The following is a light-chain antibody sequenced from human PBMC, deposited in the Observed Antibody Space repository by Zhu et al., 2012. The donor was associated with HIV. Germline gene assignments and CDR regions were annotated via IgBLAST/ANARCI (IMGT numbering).Light chain of an antibody. CDR2: GAS. CDR1: QDISRF. CDR3: QQYNSYPWT. Sequence: DIQLTQSPSFLSASVGDRVTITCRASQDISRFLAWYHQKPGKAPKVLIYGASTLQSGVPSRFSGSGSGTEFTLTISSLQPDDFATYYCQQYNSYPWTFGQGTKVEIK. V-gene: IGKV1-9*01. J-gene: IGKJ1*01.